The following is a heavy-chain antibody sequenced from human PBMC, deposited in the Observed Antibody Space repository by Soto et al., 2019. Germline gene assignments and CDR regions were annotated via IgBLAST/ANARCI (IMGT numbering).Heavy chain of an antibody. D-gene: IGHD6-6*01. V-gene: IGHV5-51*01. Sequence: GESLKISCKASGYDFTTNWIAWVRQTPGKGLEWMGIIYPSDSDTRYSPSFEGQVTFSADKSISTAYLQWSSLRASDSAMYYCARPKSMANFVGDWFDPWGQGTLVTVSS. CDR3: ARPKSMANFVGDWFDP. CDR1: GYDFTTNW. J-gene: IGHJ5*02. CDR2: IYPSDSDT.